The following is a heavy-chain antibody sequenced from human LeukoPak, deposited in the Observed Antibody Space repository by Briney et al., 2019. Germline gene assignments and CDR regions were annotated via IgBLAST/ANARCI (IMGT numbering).Heavy chain of an antibody. CDR3: ARGPYGSGSYY. Sequence: SQTLSLTCTVSGGSISSGDYYWSWIRQPPGKGLEWIGYIYYSGTTYYNPSLKSRVTISVDASKNQFSLKLTSVTAADTAVYYCARGPYGSGSYYWGQGTLVTVSS. J-gene: IGHJ4*02. D-gene: IGHD3-10*01. CDR1: GGSISSGDYY. CDR2: IYYSGTT. V-gene: IGHV4-30-4*01.